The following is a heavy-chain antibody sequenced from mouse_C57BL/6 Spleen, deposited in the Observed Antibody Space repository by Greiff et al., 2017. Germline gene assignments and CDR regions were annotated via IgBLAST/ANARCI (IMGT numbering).Heavy chain of an antibody. CDR1: GFTFSDYG. J-gene: IGHJ4*01. Sequence: DVMLVESGGGLVKPGGSLKLSCAASGFTFSDYGMHWVRQAPEKGLEWVAYISSGSSTIYYADTVKGRFTFSRDNAKNTLFLQMTSLRSEDTARYYCAEGDYAMDYWGQGTSVTVSS. CDR2: ISSGSSTI. V-gene: IGHV5-17*01. CDR3: AEGDYAMDY.